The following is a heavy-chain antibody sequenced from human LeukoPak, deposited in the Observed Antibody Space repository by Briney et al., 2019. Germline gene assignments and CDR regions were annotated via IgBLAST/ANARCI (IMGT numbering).Heavy chain of an antibody. J-gene: IGHJ4*02. CDR2: INPSGGST. CDR3: ARVGRSSSSSREFDY. CDR1: GYTFTSYY. V-gene: IGHV1-46*01. Sequence: ASVKVSCKASGYTFTSYYMHWVRQAPGQGLEWMGIINPSGGSTSYAQKFQGRVTMTRDMSTSTVYMELSSLRSEDTAVYYCARVGRSSSSSREFDYWGQGTLVTVSS. D-gene: IGHD6-6*01.